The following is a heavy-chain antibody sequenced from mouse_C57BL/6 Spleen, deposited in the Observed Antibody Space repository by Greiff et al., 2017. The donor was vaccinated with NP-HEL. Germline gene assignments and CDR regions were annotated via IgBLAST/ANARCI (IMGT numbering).Heavy chain of an antibody. D-gene: IGHD2-5*01. J-gene: IGHJ1*03. CDR3: ARWNYSNRYFDV. CDR2: IYPGSGNT. CDR1: GYTFTDYY. V-gene: IGHV1-76*01. Sequence: VQLQQSGAELVRPGASVKLSCKASGYTFTDYYINWVKQRPGQGLEWIARIYPGSGNTYYNEKFKGKATLTAEKSSSTAYMQLSSLTSEDSAVYFCARWNYSNRYFDVWGTGTTVTVSS.